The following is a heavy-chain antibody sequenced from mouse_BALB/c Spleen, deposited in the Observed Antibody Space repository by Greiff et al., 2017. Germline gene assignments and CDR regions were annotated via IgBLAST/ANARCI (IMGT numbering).Heavy chain of an antibody. V-gene: IGHV2-9*02. J-gene: IGHJ4*01. CDR3: ARGDYDGDYAMDY. D-gene: IGHD2-4*01. CDR2: IWAGGST. CDR1: GFSLTSYG. Sequence: QVQLKESGPGLVAPSQSLSITCTVSGFSLTSYGVHWVRQPPGKGLEWLGVIWAGGSTNYNSALMSRLSISKDNSKSQVFLKMNSLQTDDTAMYYCARGDYDGDYAMDYWGQGTSVTVSS.